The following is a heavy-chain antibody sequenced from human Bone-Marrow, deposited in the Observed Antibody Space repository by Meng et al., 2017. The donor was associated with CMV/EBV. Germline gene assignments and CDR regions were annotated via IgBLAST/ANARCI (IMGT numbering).Heavy chain of an antibody. CDR2: INNDGSIT. J-gene: IGHJ4*02. CDR3: VRPYCDSTTCYPYFAY. V-gene: IGHV3-74*01. CDR1: GFSFSDYW. Sequence: GGSLRLSCAASGFSFSDYWMHWVRQAPGKGLLWVSRINNDGSITSHADSVKGRFTISRDNAKNRLYLEMNSLRADDTAVYYCVRPYCDSTTCYPYFAYWGQGTRVTGSS. D-gene: IGHD2-2*01.